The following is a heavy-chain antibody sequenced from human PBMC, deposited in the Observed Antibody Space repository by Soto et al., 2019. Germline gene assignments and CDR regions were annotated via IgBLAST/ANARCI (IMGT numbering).Heavy chain of an antibody. CDR2: ISYDGSNK. D-gene: IGHD3-16*01. CDR1: GYSLSRCA. Sequence: GGSMIPSWASCGYSLSRCARHWVRQAPGKGLEWVAVISYDGSNKYYADSVKGRFTISRDNAKNSLYLQMNSLRAEDTAVYYCARDSNRDYDYVWGLIWGQGTMVTVSS. J-gene: IGHJ3*02. V-gene: IGHV3-30-3*01. CDR3: ARDSNRDYDYVWGLI.